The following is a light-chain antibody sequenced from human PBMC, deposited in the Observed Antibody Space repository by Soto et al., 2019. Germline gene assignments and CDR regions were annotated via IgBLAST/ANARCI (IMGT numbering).Light chain of an antibody. Sequence: DIQMTQSPSSLSASVGDTVSITCRASQTINNYLNWYQHKAGKTPKLLIYGVSRLQSGVPSRFSGSGSGTDSTLTITGLQPEDFATYYCQQSYTSPLLSFGGGTDVEFK. V-gene: IGKV1-39*01. CDR3: QQSYTSPLLS. J-gene: IGKJ4*01. CDR1: QTINNY. CDR2: GVS.